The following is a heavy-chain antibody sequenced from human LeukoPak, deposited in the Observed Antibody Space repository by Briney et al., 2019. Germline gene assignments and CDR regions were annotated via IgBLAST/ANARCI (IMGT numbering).Heavy chain of an antibody. V-gene: IGHV4-39*01. CDR3: ARQGAFNY. Sequence: SETLSLTCTVSGGSISSSSYYWGWIRQPPGKGLEWIGSIYYSGGTYYNPSLKSRVTISVDTSKNQFSLKLSSVTAADTAVYYCARQGAFNYWGQGTLVTVSS. CDR1: GGSISSSSYY. D-gene: IGHD3-16*01. CDR2: IYYSGGT. J-gene: IGHJ4*02.